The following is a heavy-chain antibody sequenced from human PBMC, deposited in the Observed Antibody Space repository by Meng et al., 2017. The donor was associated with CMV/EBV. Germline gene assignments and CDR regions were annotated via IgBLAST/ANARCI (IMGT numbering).Heavy chain of an antibody. V-gene: IGHV4-34*01. Sequence: SETLSLTCAVYGGSFSGYYWSWIRQPPGKGLEWIGEINHSGSTNYNPSPKSRVTISVDTSKNQFSLKLSSVTAADTAVYYCARGEGEHFDWLFGYYFDYWGQGTLVTVSS. CDR1: GGSFSGYY. CDR2: INHSGST. D-gene: IGHD3-9*01. J-gene: IGHJ4*02. CDR3: ARGEGEHFDWLFGYYFDY.